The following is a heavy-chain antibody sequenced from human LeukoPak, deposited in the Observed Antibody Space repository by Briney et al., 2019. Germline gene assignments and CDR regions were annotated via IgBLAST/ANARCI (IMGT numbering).Heavy chain of an antibody. CDR2: ISANNGNT. D-gene: IGHD4-4*01. CDR1: GYTFXSFT. CDR3: ATAPYSQYYFDF. V-gene: IGHV1-18*01. J-gene: IGHJ4*02. Sequence: SVRVSCXXXGYTFXSFTISWVRQAPGQGLEWMGWISANNGNTNYAQKLQGRVTMTTDTPTNTAYMELRSLRSDDTAVYYCATAPYSQYYFDFWGQGTLVTVSS.